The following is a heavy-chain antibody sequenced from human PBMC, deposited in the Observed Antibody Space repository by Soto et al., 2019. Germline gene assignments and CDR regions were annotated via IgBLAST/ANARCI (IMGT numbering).Heavy chain of an antibody. Sequence: GGSLRLSCAASGFTFSSYGMHWVRQAPGKGLQWVSTIRGRGGTTYYADSVKGRFTISRDDSRNTLYLQMNRLRVEDTAVYFFAKEVNYDIFAGYYYYSGNETLVTVAS. CDR3: AKEVNYDIFAGYYYY. V-gene: IGHV3-23*01. CDR1: GFTFSSYG. CDR2: IRGRGGTT. J-gene: IGHJ4*01. D-gene: IGHD3-9*01.